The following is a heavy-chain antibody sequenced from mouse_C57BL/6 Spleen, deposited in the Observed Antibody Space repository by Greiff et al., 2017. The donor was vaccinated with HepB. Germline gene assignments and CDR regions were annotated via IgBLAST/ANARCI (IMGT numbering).Heavy chain of an antibody. V-gene: IGHV1-42*01. CDR2: INPSTGGT. CDR1: GYSFTGYY. J-gene: IGHJ1*03. CDR3: ARSRTTVVADWYFDV. Sequence: VQLQQSGPELVKPGASVKISCKASGYSFTGYYMNWVKQSPEKSLEWIREINPSTGGTTYNQKFKAKATLTVDKSSSTAYMQLKSLTSEDSAVYYCARSRTTVVADWYFDVWGTGTTVTVSS. D-gene: IGHD1-1*01.